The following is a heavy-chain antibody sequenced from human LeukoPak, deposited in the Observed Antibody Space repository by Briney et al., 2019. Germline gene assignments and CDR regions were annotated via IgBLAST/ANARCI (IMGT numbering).Heavy chain of an antibody. Sequence: SETLSLTCTVSGGSISSHYWSWIRQPPGKGLEWIGYIYYSGSTNYSPSLKSRVTISVDTSKNQFSLKLSSVTAADTAVYYCARSTDSSGYYFEAIFDYWGQGTLVTVSS. CDR1: GGSISSHY. J-gene: IGHJ4*02. CDR3: ARSTDSSGYYFEAIFDY. D-gene: IGHD3-22*01. CDR2: IYYSGST. V-gene: IGHV4-59*11.